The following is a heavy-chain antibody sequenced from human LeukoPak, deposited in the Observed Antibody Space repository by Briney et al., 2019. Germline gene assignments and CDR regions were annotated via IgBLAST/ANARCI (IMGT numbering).Heavy chain of an antibody. V-gene: IGHV3-33*01. CDR2: IGDDGTNR. J-gene: IGHJ1*01. CDR1: DSIFRHYG. D-gene: IGHD3-22*01. Sequence: GGSLRLSCAASDSIFRHYGMHWARQAPGKGLEWVAVIGDDGTNRHYGDSVKGRFTISRDKSKNAVYLQMDSLRAEDTAVYYCAGGNGYHPLTTYWGQGTLVTVSS. CDR3: AGGNGYHPLTTY.